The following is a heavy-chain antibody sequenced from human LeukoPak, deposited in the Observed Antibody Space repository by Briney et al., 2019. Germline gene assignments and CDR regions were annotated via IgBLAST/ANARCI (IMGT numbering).Heavy chain of an antibody. CDR2: IYSGGST. V-gene: IGHV3-66*02. Sequence: GGSLRLSCAASGFTVSSNYMSWVRQAPGKGLEWVSVIYSGGSTYYADSVKGRFTISRDNSKNTLYLQMNSPRAEDTAVYYCASKGSIAARHGFDYWGQGTLVTVSS. J-gene: IGHJ4*02. CDR3: ASKGSIAARHGFDY. D-gene: IGHD6-6*01. CDR1: GFTVSSNY.